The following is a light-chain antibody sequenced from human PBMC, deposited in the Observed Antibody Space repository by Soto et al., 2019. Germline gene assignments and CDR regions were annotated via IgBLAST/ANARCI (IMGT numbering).Light chain of an antibody. CDR2: DVS. CDR3: SSYTRASSTPVV. CDR1: SSNVGGYNY. J-gene: IGLJ2*01. V-gene: IGLV2-14*01. Sequence: QSVLTQPASVSGSPGQSIAISCTGTSSNVGGYNYVSWYKQHPGKAPKLMIYDVSNRPSGVSDRFSGSKSGNTASLTISGLQAEDEADYYCSSYTRASSTPVVFGGGTKVTVL.